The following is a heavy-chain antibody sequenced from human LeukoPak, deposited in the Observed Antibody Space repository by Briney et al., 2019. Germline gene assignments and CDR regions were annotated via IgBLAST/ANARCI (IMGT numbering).Heavy chain of an antibody. V-gene: IGHV1-69*13. CDR3: ARDKALEDYYDSSGYYRFWYMDV. D-gene: IGHD3-22*01. J-gene: IGHJ6*03. CDR2: IIPIFGTA. Sequence: GASVKVSCKASGGTFSSYAISWVRQAPGQGLEWMGGIIPIFGTANYAQKFQGRVTITADESTSTAYMELSSLRSEDTAVYYCARDKALEDYYDSSGYYRFWYMDVWGKGTTVTVSS. CDR1: GGTFSSYA.